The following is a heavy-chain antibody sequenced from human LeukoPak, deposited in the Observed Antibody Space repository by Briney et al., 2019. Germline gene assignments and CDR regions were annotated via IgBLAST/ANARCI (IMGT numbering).Heavy chain of an antibody. CDR3: VRSVCSGGSCNYYYYGMDV. D-gene: IGHD2-15*01. CDR1: GFTFSSYA. J-gene: IGHJ6*04. CDR2: ISSNGGST. Sequence: GGSLRLSCSAPGFTFSSYAMHWVRQAPGKGLEYVSAISSNGGSTYYADSVKGRFTISRDNSKNTLYLQMSSLRAEDTAVYYCVRSVCSGGSCNYYYYGMDVWGKGTTVTVSS. V-gene: IGHV3-64D*06.